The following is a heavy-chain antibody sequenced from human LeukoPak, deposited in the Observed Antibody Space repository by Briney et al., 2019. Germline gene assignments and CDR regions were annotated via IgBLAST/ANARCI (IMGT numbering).Heavy chain of an antibody. CDR1: GFTFSSYG. V-gene: IGHV3-30*18. Sequence: GGSLRLSCAASGFTFSSYGMPWVRQAPGKGLEWVAVISYDGSNKYYADSVKGRFTISRDNSKNTLYLQMNSLRAEDTAVYYCAKGYYYGSGRHHYYYYYGMDVWGQGTTVTVSS. D-gene: IGHD3-10*01. CDR2: ISYDGSNK. J-gene: IGHJ6*02. CDR3: AKGYYYGSGRHHYYYYYGMDV.